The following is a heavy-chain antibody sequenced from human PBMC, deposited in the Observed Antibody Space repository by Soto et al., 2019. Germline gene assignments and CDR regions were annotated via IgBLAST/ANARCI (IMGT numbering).Heavy chain of an antibody. J-gene: IGHJ4*02. V-gene: IGHV1-18*01. CDR2: ISAHNGNT. CDR1: GYDFTTYG. CDR3: ARGRYGDY. Sequence: QVHLVQSGAEVKKPGASVKVSCKGSGYDFTTYGITLVRQAPGQGLEWMAWISAHNGNTDYAQKLQGSVNVTRDTSTSTAYMELRSLRSDDTAVYYCARGRYGDYWGQGALVTVSS. D-gene: IGHD1-1*01.